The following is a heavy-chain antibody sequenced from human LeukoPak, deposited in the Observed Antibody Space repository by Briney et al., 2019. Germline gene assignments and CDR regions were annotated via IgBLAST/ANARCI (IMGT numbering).Heavy chain of an antibody. CDR1: GYSISSGYF. D-gene: IGHD1-1*01. Sequence: PSETLSLTCTVSGYSISSGYFWGWIRQRPGKGLEWIGSISHSGTTYYNPSLKSRITISQDTSKNQFSLKVNSVTAADTAAYYCTREEGGTTVDYWGQGTLVTVSS. CDR3: TREEGGTTVDY. CDR2: ISHSGTT. J-gene: IGHJ4*02. V-gene: IGHV4-38-2*02.